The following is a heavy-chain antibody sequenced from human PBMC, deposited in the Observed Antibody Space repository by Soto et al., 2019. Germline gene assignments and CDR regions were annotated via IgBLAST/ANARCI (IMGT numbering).Heavy chain of an antibody. Sequence: GGSLRLSCEVSGFTFSMYSMSWVRQSPGKGLEWVAKIPQDGVDGHYADSVKGRFTISRDNGKNSLYLQLNTLRAEDTAVYYCARDHLILPAHDFFYGSDVWGRGATVTVSS. V-gene: IGHV3-7*03. CDR3: ARDHLILPAHDFFYGSDV. D-gene: IGHD2-21*02. CDR2: IPQDGVDG. CDR1: GFTFSMYS. J-gene: IGHJ6*02.